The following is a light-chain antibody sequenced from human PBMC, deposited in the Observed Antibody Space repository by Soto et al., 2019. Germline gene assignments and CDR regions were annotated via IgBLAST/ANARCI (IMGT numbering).Light chain of an antibody. CDR2: EVN. J-gene: IGLJ3*02. Sequence: QSALTQPASVSGSPGQSITISCTGTSSDVGGYNYVSWYQQHPGKVPKLMIYEVNNRPSGVSNRFSGSKSGNTASLTISGLQAEDEADYYCTSYTSGSTGVFGGGTKLTVL. CDR1: SSDVGGYNY. V-gene: IGLV2-14*01. CDR3: TSYTSGSTGV.